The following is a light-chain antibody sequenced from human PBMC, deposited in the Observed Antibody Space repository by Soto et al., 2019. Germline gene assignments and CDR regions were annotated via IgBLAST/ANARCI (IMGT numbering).Light chain of an antibody. CDR1: QSINAH. J-gene: IGKJ1*01. CDR2: GAS. CDR3: KQYNTWLWT. V-gene: IGKV3-15*01. Sequence: EVVMTQSPATLSVSPGERVTLSCRASQSINAHLAWYQQKPGQAPRLLIHGASTRATGIPARFIGSGFGTEFILTISTLQSEDFAVYYCKQYNTWLWTFGQGTKVEIQ.